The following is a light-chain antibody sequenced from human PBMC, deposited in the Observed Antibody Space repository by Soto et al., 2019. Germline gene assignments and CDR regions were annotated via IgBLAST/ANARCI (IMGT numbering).Light chain of an antibody. Sequence: QPVLTQPTSASGTPGQRVTISCSGSSSNIGSNYVYWYQQLPGTAPKLLIYRNNQRPSGVPGRFSGSKSGTSASLAISGLRSEDEADYYCAAWDDSLSGHVVFGGGTKLTVL. V-gene: IGLV1-47*01. CDR1: SSNIGSNY. CDR3: AAWDDSLSGHVV. J-gene: IGLJ2*01. CDR2: RNN.